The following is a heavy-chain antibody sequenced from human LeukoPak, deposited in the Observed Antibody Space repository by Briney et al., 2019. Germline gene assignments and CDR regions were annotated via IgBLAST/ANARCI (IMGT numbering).Heavy chain of an antibody. J-gene: IGHJ4*02. V-gene: IGHV4-59*01. CDR3: ASRRDGYPYYFDY. D-gene: IGHD5-24*01. CDR2: IYYSGST. CDR1: GGSISSYY. Sequence: PSETLSLTCTVSGGSISSYYWSWIRQPPGKGLEWIGYIYYSGSTNYNPSLKSRVTISVDTSKNQFSLKLSSVTAADTAVYYCASRRDGYPYYFDYWGQGTLVTVSS.